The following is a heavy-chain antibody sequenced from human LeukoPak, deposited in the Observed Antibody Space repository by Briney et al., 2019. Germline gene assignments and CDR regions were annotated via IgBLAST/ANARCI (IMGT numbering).Heavy chain of an antibody. V-gene: IGHV3-13*01. CDR3: ARGAKLGGAFDI. D-gene: IGHD7-27*01. J-gene: IGHJ3*02. Sequence: GGSLRLSCAASGFTFRSYDMHWVRQATGKGVEWVSAIGTAGDTYYPGSVKGRFTISRENAKNSLYLQMNSLRAGDTAVYYCARGAKLGGAFDIWGQGTMVTVSS. CDR2: IGTAGDT. CDR1: GFTFRSYD.